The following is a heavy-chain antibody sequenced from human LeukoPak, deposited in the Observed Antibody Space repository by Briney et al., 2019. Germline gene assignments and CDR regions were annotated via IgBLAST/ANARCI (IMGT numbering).Heavy chain of an antibody. D-gene: IGHD3-3*01. Sequence: SQTLSLTCTVSGDSITDSDYYWTWIRQPAGKGLEWIGYIYYSGSTNYNPSLKSRVTISVDTSKNQFSLKLSSVTAADTAVYYCARVGDFWSGSAYYFDYWGQGTLVTVSS. CDR2: IYYSGST. CDR1: GDSITDSDYY. J-gene: IGHJ4*02. CDR3: ARVGDFWSGSAYYFDY. V-gene: IGHV4-61*08.